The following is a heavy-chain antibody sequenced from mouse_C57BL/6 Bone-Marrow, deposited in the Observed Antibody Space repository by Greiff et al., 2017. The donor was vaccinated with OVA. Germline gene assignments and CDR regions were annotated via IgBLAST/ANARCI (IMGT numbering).Heavy chain of an antibody. J-gene: IGHJ3*01. CDR1: GYTFTSYW. D-gene: IGHD4-1*01. Sequence: QVQLKQPGAELVKPGASVKMSCKASGYTFTSYWITWVKQRPGQGLEWIGDIYPGSGSTNYNEKFKSKATLTVDTSSSTVYMELSRLTSEDSAVYFCARHGLTGPWFAYWGQGTLVTVSA. V-gene: IGHV1-55*01. CDR2: IYPGSGST. CDR3: ARHGLTGPWFAY.